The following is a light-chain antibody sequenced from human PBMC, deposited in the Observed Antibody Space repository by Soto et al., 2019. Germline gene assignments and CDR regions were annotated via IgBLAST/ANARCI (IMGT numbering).Light chain of an antibody. V-gene: IGKV1-5*03. CDR3: QQYNTYPLT. J-gene: IGKJ4*01. Sequence: DIHMTQSPSTLSASVGDRVTITCRASQSISTWLAWYQQKPGKAPKLLIYKASSLEGGVPSRFSGSGSGPEFNITVSSLRPDACATYYCQQYNTYPLTLGGGTTVEIK. CDR1: QSISTW. CDR2: KAS.